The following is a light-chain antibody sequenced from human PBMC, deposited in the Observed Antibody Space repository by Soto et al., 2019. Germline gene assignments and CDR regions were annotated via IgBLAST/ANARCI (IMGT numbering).Light chain of an antibody. CDR2: AAS. CDR3: QQSFNSPYT. J-gene: IGKJ2*01. V-gene: IGKV1-39*01. Sequence: DIQMTQSPSSLSASVGDTVTITCRASQSIDRYLNWYQQKPGKDPKLLIYAASILESGVPSRFSGIGSGTDFSLNISSLQPEDFVIYYCQQSFNSPYTCGQGTKVEIK. CDR1: QSIDRY.